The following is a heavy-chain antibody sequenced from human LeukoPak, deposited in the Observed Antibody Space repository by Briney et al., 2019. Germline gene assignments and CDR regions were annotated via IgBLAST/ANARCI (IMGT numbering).Heavy chain of an antibody. CDR2: IYSGGST. V-gene: IGHV3-53*01. Sequence: GGSLRLSCAASGFTVSSKYMSWVRQAPGKGLEWVSVIYSGGSTYYADSVKGRFTISRDNSKNTLYLQMNSLRAEDTAVYCCARGCSSTSCYGFDYWGQGTLVTVSS. CDR3: ARGCSSTSCYGFDY. D-gene: IGHD2-2*01. J-gene: IGHJ4*02. CDR1: GFTVSSKY.